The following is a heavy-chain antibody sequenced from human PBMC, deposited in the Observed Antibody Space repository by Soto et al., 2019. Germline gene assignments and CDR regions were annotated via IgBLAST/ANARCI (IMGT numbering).Heavy chain of an antibody. CDR1: GGSISSYY. V-gene: IGHV4-59*01. J-gene: IGHJ4*02. Sequence: LSLTCTVSGGSISSYYWSWIRQPPGKGLEWIGYIYYSGSTNYNPSPKSRVTISVDTSKNQFSLKLSSVTAADTAVYYCARTGGNPGWVFSYWGQGTLVTVSS. CDR2: IYYSGST. CDR3: ARTGGNPGWVFSY. D-gene: IGHD1-26*01.